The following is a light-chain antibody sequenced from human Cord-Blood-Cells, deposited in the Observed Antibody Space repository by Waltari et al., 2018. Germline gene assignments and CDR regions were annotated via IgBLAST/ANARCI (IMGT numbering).Light chain of an antibody. Sequence: QLVLTQPPSSSVSPGESASLTCTLPSDINVGRYNLDWDPKKLGSLPRYLLYYSSDSYTGKGSEVPSHFSGSKAASANAGLLLFSGLQSEDDVDYASMIWPSNASQVFGGGTKLSVL. J-gene: IGLJ2*01. CDR2: YSSDSYT. V-gene: IGLV5-37*01. CDR1: SDINVGRYN. CDR3: MIWPSNASQV.